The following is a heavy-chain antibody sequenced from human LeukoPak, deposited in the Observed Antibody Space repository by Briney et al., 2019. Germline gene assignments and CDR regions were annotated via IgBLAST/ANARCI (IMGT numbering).Heavy chain of an antibody. CDR1: GFTFSSYA. CDR3: AREAGYGSGSYYIHAFDI. J-gene: IGHJ3*02. Sequence: GGSLRLSCAASGFTFSSYAMHWVRQAPGKGLEWVAVISYDGGNKYYADSVKGRFTISRDNSKNTLYLQMNSLRSEDTAVYYCAREAGYGSGSYYIHAFDIWGQGTMVTVSS. V-gene: IGHV3-30-3*01. CDR2: ISYDGGNK. D-gene: IGHD3-10*01.